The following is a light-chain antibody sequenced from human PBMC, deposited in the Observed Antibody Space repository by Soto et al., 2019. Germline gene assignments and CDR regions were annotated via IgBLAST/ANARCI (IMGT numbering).Light chain of an antibody. CDR2: DAS. CDR1: QSVSSRF. V-gene: IGKV3D-20*02. Sequence: EIVLTQSPATLSLSPGERATLSCRASQSVSSRFLAWYQQKPGQAPRLLIYDASNRAAGVPVRFSGSGSGTDFTLTISSVEPDDFAVYYCQQRSNWPPITFGQGTRLEI. J-gene: IGKJ5*01. CDR3: QQRSNWPPIT.